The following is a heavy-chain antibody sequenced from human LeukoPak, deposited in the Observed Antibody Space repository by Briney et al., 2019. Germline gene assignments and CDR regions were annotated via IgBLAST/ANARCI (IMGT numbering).Heavy chain of an antibody. D-gene: IGHD3-10*01. CDR3: AKIPVLLWFGGYFDY. Sequence: GGSLRLSCAASGFTFSSYSMNWVRQAPGKGLEWVSAISGSGGSTYYADSVKGRFTISRDNSKNTLYLQMNSLRAEDTAVYYCAKIPVLLWFGGYFDYWGQGTLVTVSS. V-gene: IGHV3-23*01. CDR2: ISGSGGST. CDR1: GFTFSSYS. J-gene: IGHJ4*02.